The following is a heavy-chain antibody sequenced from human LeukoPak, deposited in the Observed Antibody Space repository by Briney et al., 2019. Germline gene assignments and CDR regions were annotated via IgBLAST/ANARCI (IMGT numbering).Heavy chain of an antibody. V-gene: IGHV3-30*02. CDR3: AKDFAGVANYYYYMDV. D-gene: IGHD5-12*01. CDR2: IRYDGSNK. CDR1: GCTFSSYG. J-gene: IGHJ6*03. Sequence: WGSLRLSCAASGCTFSSYGMHWVRQAPGKGLEWVAFIRYDGSNKYYADSVKGRFTISRDNSKNTLYLQMNSLRAEDTAAYYCAKDFAGVANYYYYMDVWGKGTTVTISS.